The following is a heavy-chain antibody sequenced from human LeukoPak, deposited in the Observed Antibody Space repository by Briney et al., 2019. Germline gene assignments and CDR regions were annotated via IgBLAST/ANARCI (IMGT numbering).Heavy chain of an antibody. V-gene: IGHV3-21*01. D-gene: IGHD2-2*02. CDR1: GFTLSSYT. J-gene: IGHJ4*02. Sequence: PGGSLRLSCAASGFTLSSYTMNWVRQAPGKGLEWVSSISGGSTYTFYADSVKGRFTISRDNAKNSLYLQMNSLRAEDTAIYYCARVRDLYRDYWGQGTLVTVSS. CDR3: ARVRDLYRDY. CDR2: ISGGSTYT.